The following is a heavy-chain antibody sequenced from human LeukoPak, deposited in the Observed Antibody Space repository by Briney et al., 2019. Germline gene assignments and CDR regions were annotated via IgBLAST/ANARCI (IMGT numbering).Heavy chain of an antibody. CDR3: ARRPYSRNWFDP. V-gene: IGHV4-39*01. CDR2: IYYSGST. D-gene: IGHD2-21*01. J-gene: IGHJ5*02. Sequence: PSETLSLTCTVSGGSITSSSYYWGWIRQPPGKGLEWLGSIYYSGSTYYNPSLKSRVTISVDTSKNQFSLKLSSVTAADTAVYYCARRPYSRNWFDPWGQGTLVTVSS. CDR1: GGSITSSSYY.